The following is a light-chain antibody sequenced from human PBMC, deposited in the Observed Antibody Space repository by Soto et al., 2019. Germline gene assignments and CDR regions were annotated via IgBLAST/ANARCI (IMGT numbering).Light chain of an antibody. J-gene: IGKJ4*01. Sequence: DIQLTQSPSFLSASVGDRVTITCRASEGISSFLAWYQQKPGKAPKLLIYEASTLQSGVPSRFSGSGSGTEFTLTISSLQPEDSATYYCQQLNSYQLTFGGGTKVEIK. CDR2: EAS. V-gene: IGKV1-9*01. CDR1: EGISSF. CDR3: QQLNSYQLT.